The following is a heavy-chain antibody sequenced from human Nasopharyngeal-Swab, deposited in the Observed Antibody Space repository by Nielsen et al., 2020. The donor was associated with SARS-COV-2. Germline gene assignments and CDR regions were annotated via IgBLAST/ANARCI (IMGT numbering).Heavy chain of an antibody. D-gene: IGHD3-3*01. CDR3: AREDDFWSGSTDYYYYYYMDV. Sequence: VRQALGKGLEWVSSISSSSSYIYYADSVKGRSTISRDNAKNSLYLQMNSLRAEDTAVYYCAREDDFWSGSTDYYYYYYMDVWGKGTTVTVSS. V-gene: IGHV3-21*01. J-gene: IGHJ6*03. CDR2: ISSSSSYI.